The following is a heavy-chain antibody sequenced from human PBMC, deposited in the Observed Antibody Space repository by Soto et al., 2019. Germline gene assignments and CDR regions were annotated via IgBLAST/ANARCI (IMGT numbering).Heavy chain of an antibody. J-gene: IGHJ1*01. Sequence: QVQLVESGGGVVQPGRSLRLSCAASGFTFSSYGMHWVRQAPGKGLEWVAVIWYDGSNKYYADSVKGRFTISRDNSKNTLYLQMNSLRAEDTAVYYCARDYPYCSGGSCPPGYFQHWGQGTLVTVSS. CDR2: IWYDGSNK. CDR3: ARDYPYCSGGSCPPGYFQH. D-gene: IGHD2-15*01. V-gene: IGHV3-33*01. CDR1: GFTFSSYG.